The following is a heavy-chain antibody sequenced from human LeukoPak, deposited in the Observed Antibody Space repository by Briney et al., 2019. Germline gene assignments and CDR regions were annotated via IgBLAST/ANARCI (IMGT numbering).Heavy chain of an antibody. CDR2: ISDSGGRA. V-gene: IGHV3-23*01. Sequence: GGTLRLSCAASGFTFRSYVMSWVRQAPGKGLEWVSGISDSGGRAYYADSVKGGFTISRDNSKYTLYLLMNSLRADDTAVYYCAKDSGIYYDSDAFDIWGQGTMVTVSS. CDR3: AKDSGIYYDSDAFDI. D-gene: IGHD3-22*01. J-gene: IGHJ3*02. CDR1: GFTFRSYV.